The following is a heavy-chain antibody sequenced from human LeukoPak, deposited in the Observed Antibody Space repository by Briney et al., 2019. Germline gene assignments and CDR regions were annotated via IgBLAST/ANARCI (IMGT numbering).Heavy chain of an antibody. CDR2: VSSSSSYI. CDR1: GFTFSSYS. Sequence: PGGSLRLSCAASGFTFSSYSMNWVRQAPGKGLEWVSSVSSSSSYIYYADSVKGRFTISRDNAKNSLYLQMNSLRAEDTAVYYCASDTYYYDSSGFLADYWGQGTLVTVSS. D-gene: IGHD3-22*01. J-gene: IGHJ4*02. CDR3: ASDTYYYDSSGFLADY. V-gene: IGHV3-21*01.